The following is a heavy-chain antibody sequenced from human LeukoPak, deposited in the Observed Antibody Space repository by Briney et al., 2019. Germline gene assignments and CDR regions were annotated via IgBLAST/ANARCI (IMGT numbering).Heavy chain of an antibody. CDR2: INPNSGGT. D-gene: IGHD4-17*01. J-gene: IGHJ4*02. Sequence: ASVKVSCKASGYTFTDYCMHWVRQAPGQGLEWMGWINPNSGGTNYAQKVQGRVTMTRDTSISTAYMELSRLRSDDTAVYYCASVRDPTTVTTYSPYDYWGQGTLVTVSS. CDR1: GYTFTDYC. CDR3: ASVRDPTTVTTYSPYDY. V-gene: IGHV1-2*02.